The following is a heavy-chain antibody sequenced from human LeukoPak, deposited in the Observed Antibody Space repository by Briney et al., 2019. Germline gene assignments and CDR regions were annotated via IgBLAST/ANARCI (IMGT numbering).Heavy chain of an antibody. CDR2: IYWDDDK. CDR1: GFSLSTSGVG. V-gene: IGHV2-5*02. J-gene: IGHJ4*02. D-gene: IGHD6-13*01. Sequence: SGPTLVNPTQTLTLTCTFSGFSLSTSGVGVGWIRQPPGKALEWLALIYWDDDKRYSLSLKSRLTITKDTSKNQVVLTMTNMDPVDTATYYCAHTSGYISAAAAFDYWGQGTLVTVSS. CDR3: AHTSGYISAAAAFDY.